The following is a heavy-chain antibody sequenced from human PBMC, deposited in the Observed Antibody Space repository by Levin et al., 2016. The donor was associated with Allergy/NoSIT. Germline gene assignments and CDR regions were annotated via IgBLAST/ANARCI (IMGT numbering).Heavy chain of an antibody. D-gene: IGHD6-19*01. CDR3: ARDWAVAGNAVGAFDP. CDR1: GGSIGTGDYY. Sequence: SETLSLTCTVSGGSIGTGDYYWSWVRQPPGKGLEWIGYIYYSGSTYYNPSLKSRVTLSVDTSKDQFSLNLNSVTAADTAVYYCARDWAVAGNAVGAFDPWGQGTLVIVYS. V-gene: IGHV4-30-4*01. CDR2: IYYSGST. J-gene: IGHJ5*02.